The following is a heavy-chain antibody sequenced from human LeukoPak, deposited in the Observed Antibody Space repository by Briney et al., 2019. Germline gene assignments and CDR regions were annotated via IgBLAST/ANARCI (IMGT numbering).Heavy chain of an antibody. D-gene: IGHD3-9*01. CDR2: IYYSGST. J-gene: IGHJ5*02. V-gene: IGHV4-59*08. CDR1: GGSISSYY. CDR3: AREIDILTGFSAGAINWFDP. Sequence: SETLSLTCTVSGGSISSYYWSWIRQPPGKGLEWIGYIYYSGSTNYNPSLKSRVTISVDTSKNQFSLKLSSVTAADTAVYYCAREIDILTGFSAGAINWFDPWGQGTLVTVSS.